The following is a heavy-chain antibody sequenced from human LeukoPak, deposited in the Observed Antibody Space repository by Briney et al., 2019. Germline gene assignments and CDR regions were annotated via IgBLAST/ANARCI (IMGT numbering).Heavy chain of an antibody. CDR2: IIPIFGTA. J-gene: IGHJ5*02. CDR1: GGTFSSYA. V-gene: IGHV1-69*13. Sequence: ASVRVSCKASGGTFSSYAISWVRQAPGQGLEWMGGIIPIFGTANYAQKFQGRVTITADESTSTAYMELSSLRSEDTAVYYCARAEGTATLNQFDPWGQGTLVTVSS. D-gene: IGHD5-12*01. CDR3: ARAEGTATLNQFDP.